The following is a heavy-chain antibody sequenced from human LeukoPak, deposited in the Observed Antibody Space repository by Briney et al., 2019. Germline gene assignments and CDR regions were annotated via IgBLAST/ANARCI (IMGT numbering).Heavy chain of an antibody. J-gene: IGHJ3*02. CDR3: ARDTVGATTVAAFDI. V-gene: IGHV3-48*01. CDR1: RFTFSSST. Sequence: HSGGSLRLSCAASRFTFSSSTMNWVRQAPGKGLEWVSWISSSSSTIYYADSVKGRFTISRDNAKNSVYLQMNSVRAGDTAVYYCARDTVGATTVAAFDIWGQGTMVTVSS. D-gene: IGHD1-26*01. CDR2: ISSSSSTI.